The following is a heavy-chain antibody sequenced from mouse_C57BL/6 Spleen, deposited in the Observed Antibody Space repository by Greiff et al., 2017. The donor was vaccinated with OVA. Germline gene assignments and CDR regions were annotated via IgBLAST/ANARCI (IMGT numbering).Heavy chain of an antibody. V-gene: IGHV5-9-1*02. CDR2: ISSGGDYI. CDR1: GFTFSSYA. J-gene: IGHJ4*01. CDR3: TRERGPYAMDY. Sequence: EVMLVESGEGLVKPGGSLKLSCAASGFTFSSYAMSWVRQTPEKRLEWVAYISSGGDYIYYADTVKGRFTISRDNARNTLYLQMSSLKSEDTAMDYCTRERGPYAMDYWGQGTSVTVSS.